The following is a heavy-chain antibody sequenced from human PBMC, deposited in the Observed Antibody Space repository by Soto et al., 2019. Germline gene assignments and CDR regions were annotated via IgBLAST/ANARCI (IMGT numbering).Heavy chain of an antibody. CDR1: GYTITELS. D-gene: IGHD1-26*01. CDR2: FDPEDGET. CDR3: ATGWSGAITDKLWAFDI. V-gene: IGHV1-24*01. J-gene: IGHJ3*02. Sequence: ASVKASCKFSGYTITELSMHWVRQAPGKGLEWMGGFDPEDGETIYAQKFQGRVTMTEDTSTDTAYMELSSLRSEDTAVYYCATGWSGAITDKLWAFDIWGQGTMVTVSS.